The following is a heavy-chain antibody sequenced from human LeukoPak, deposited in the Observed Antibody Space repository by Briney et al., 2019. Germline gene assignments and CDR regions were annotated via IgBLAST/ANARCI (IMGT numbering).Heavy chain of an antibody. CDR3: ARDSYWLGGSIGAFDI. CDR1: GFTFNSYS. V-gene: IGHV3-21*05. CDR2: ISSSSRYI. Sequence: PGGSLRLSCAASGFTFNSYSMNWVRQAPGKGLEWVSYISSSSRYIYYADSVKGRFTISRDNAENSLSLQMNSLRAEDTAIYYCARDSYWLGGSIGAFDIWGQGTMVTVSS. J-gene: IGHJ3*02. D-gene: IGHD3-10*01.